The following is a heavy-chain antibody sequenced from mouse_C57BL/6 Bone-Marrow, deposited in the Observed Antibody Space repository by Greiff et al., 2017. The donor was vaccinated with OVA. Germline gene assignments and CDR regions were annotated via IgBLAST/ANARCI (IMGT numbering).Heavy chain of an antibody. CDR3: ARDDYYWYFDV. J-gene: IGHJ1*03. Sequence: EVMLVESGGGLVQSGRSLRLSCATSGFTFSDFYMEWVRQAPGKGLEWIAASRNKANDYTTEYSASVKGRFIVSRDTSQSILYLQMNARRAEDTAIYYGARDDYYWYFDVWGTGTTVTVSS. V-gene: IGHV7-1*01. CDR1: GFTFSDFY. CDR2: SRNKANDYTT.